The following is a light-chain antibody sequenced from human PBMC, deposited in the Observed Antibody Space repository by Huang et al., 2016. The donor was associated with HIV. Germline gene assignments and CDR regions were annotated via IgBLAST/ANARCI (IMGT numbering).Light chain of an antibody. CDR3: QQYGSSPT. CDR2: GAS. CDR1: PSVSSNY. Sequence: EIVLTQSPGTLSLSPGERATLSCRASPSVSSNYINWYQQKPGQAPRLLIDGASSRATGIPDRFSGSGSGTDFTLTISRLEPEDFAVYYCQQYGSSPTFGQGTKVEVK. V-gene: IGKV3-20*01. J-gene: IGKJ1*01.